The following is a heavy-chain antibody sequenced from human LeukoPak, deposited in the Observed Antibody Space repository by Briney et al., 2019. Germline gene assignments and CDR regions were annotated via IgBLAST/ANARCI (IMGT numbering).Heavy chain of an antibody. D-gene: IGHD2-21*01. CDR2: IYENGGTT. CDR3: AKDFRIGYSAHFDY. J-gene: IGHJ4*02. V-gene: IGHV3-23*01. Sequence: GGSLRLSCVASGFTLSRYAMSWVRQAPEKGLEFVSGIYENGGTTYYADSVKGRFSISRDNSKNTLYLQMDSLRGEDTAVYYCAKDFRIGYSAHFDYWGQGALVTVSS. CDR1: GFTLSRYA.